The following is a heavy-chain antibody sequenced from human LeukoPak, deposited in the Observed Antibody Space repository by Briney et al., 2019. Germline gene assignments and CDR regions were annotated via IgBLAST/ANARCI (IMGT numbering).Heavy chain of an antibody. D-gene: IGHD6-19*01. J-gene: IGHJ4*02. CDR2: IYYSGST. CDR1: GGPISSSSYY. V-gene: IGHV4-39*01. Sequence: SETLSLTCTVSGGPISSSSYYWGWVRQPPGKGLEWIGSFGSIYYSGSTYYNPSLESRVTISVDTSKNQFSLKLSSVTAADTAVYYCATHPITDSSAKHFDYWGQGTLVTVSS. CDR3: ATHPITDSSAKHFDY.